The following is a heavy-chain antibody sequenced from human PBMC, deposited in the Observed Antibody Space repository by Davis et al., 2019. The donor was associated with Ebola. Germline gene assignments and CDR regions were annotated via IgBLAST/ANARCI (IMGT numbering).Heavy chain of an antibody. CDR1: GFTFSSYS. Sequence: PGGSLRLSCAASGFTFSSYSMNWVRQAPGKGLEWVSSISSSSSYIYYADSVKGRFTISRDNAKNSLYLQMNSLRAKDTAVYYCARDRPLDFFFGDYYGMDVWGQGTTVTVSS. D-gene: IGHD3-16*01. V-gene: IGHV3-21*01. J-gene: IGHJ6*02. CDR2: ISSSSSYI. CDR3: ARDRPLDFFFGDYYGMDV.